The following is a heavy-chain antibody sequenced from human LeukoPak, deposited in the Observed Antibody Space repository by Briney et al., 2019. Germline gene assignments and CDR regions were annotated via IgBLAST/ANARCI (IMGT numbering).Heavy chain of an antibody. D-gene: IGHD5-18*01. CDR2: IIPIFGIA. J-gene: IGHJ4*02. CDR1: GGTFSSYA. Sequence: GASVNVSCKASGGTFSSYAISWVRQAPGQGLDWMGRIIPIFGIANYAQKFQGRVTITADKSTSTAYMELSSLRSEDTAVYYCAREAGIQLWSYFDYWGQGTLVTVSS. V-gene: IGHV1-69*04. CDR3: AREAGIQLWSYFDY.